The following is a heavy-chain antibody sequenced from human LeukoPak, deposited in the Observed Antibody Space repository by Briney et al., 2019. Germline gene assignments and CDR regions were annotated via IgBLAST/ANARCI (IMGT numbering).Heavy chain of an antibody. Sequence: PSETLSLTCAVSGGSISSGGYSWSWIRQPPGKGLEWIGYIYHSGSTYYNPSLKSRVTISVDRSKNQFSLKLSSVTAADTAVYYCARDQARYSSSWYDAFDIWGQGTMVTVSS. V-gene: IGHV4-30-2*01. CDR2: IYHSGST. CDR1: GGSISSGGYS. J-gene: IGHJ3*02. CDR3: ARDQARYSSSWYDAFDI. D-gene: IGHD6-13*01.